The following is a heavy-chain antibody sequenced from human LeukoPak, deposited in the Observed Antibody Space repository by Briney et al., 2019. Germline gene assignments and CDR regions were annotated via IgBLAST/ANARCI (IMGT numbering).Heavy chain of an antibody. CDR2: ISYDGSNQ. Sequence: GGTLSLSCAASGFTFSSYEMNWVRQAPGKGLEWVAVISYDGSNQYYADSVKGRFTISRDNSKNTLYLQMNSLRAEATAVYYCARALVGATYLDYWGQGTLVTVSS. J-gene: IGHJ4*02. CDR3: ARALVGATYLDY. D-gene: IGHD1-26*01. V-gene: IGHV3-30*04. CDR1: GFTFSSYE.